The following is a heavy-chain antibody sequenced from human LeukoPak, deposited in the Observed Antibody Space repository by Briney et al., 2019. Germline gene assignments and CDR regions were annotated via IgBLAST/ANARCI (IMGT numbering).Heavy chain of an antibody. Sequence: GGSLRLSCAASGFTFSSYAMSWVRQAPGKGLEWVSAISGSGGSTYYADSVKGRFTISRDNSKNTLYLQMNSLRAEDTAVYYCAKAYHGSGSYPIFDYWGQGTLVTVSS. J-gene: IGHJ4*02. V-gene: IGHV3-23*01. CDR1: GFTFSSYA. D-gene: IGHD3-10*01. CDR3: AKAYHGSGSYPIFDY. CDR2: ISGSGGST.